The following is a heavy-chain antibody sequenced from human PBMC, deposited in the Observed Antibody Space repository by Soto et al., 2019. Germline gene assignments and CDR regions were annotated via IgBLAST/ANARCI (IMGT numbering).Heavy chain of an antibody. CDR3: ARSGYDILTGPYYFDY. CDR1: GFTFTSYG. Sequence: ASVKVSCKASGFTFTSYGICWVRQAPGQGLEWMGWISAYNGNTNYAQKLQGRVTMTTDTSTSTAYMELRSLRSDDTAVYYCARSGYDILTGPYYFDYWGQGTLVTVSS. D-gene: IGHD3-9*01. J-gene: IGHJ4*02. CDR2: ISAYNGNT. V-gene: IGHV1-18*01.